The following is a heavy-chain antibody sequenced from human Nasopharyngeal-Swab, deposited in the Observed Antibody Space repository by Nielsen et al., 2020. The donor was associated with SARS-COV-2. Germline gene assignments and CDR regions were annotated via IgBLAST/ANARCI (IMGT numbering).Heavy chain of an antibody. CDR1: GFTFSSYG. CDR3: ARGGSSSWYYFDY. V-gene: IGHV3-33*01. Sequence: GESLKISCAASGFTFSSYGMHWVRQAPGKGPEWVAVIWYDGSNKYYADSVKGRFTISRDNSKNTLYLQMNSLRAEDTAVYYCARGGSSSWYYFDYWGQGTLVTVSS. D-gene: IGHD6-13*01. CDR2: IWYDGSNK. J-gene: IGHJ4*02.